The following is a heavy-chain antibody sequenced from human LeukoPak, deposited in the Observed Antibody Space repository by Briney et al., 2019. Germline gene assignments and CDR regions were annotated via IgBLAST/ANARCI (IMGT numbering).Heavy chain of an antibody. J-gene: IGHJ4*02. Sequence: PGGSLRLSCAASGFPFSHYSMTWVRQTPGKGLEWVANIKSDGSDKYSVNFVEGRFTISRDNAKESLSLQMNSLRAEDTAVYYCARGAEVFDYWGQGAPVTVSS. CDR2: IKSDGSDK. CDR1: GFPFSHYS. V-gene: IGHV3-7*05. CDR3: ARGAEVFDY.